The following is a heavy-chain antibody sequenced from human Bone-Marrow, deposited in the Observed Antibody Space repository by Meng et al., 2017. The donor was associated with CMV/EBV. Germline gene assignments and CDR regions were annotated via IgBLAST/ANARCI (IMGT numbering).Heavy chain of an antibody. Sequence: QVQVGQSGAEVKKPGASVKVSCKASGYTFTSYGISWVRQAPGQGLEWMGWISAYNGNTNYAQKLQGRVTMTTDTSTSTAYMELRSLRSDDTAVYYCVWITMVRGVTGGVGFDPWGQGTLVTVSS. CDR1: GYTFTSYG. V-gene: IGHV1-18*01. D-gene: IGHD3-10*01. CDR3: VWITMVRGVTGGVGFDP. CDR2: ISAYNGNT. J-gene: IGHJ5*02.